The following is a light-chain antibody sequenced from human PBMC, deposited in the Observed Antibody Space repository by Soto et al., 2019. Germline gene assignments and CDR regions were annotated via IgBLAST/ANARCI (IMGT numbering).Light chain of an antibody. CDR1: QSVGSGF. CDR2: VAS. V-gene: IGKV3-20*01. J-gene: IGKJ2*01. CDR3: QQYDSSPYT. Sequence: EIVLTQSPGTLSSSPGERATLSCRASQSVGSGFLAWYQQTPGKAPRLLIYVASNRAAGIPDRFSGSGSGTDFTLTIRRLEPEDFAVYYCQQYDSSPYTFGQGTKLEIK.